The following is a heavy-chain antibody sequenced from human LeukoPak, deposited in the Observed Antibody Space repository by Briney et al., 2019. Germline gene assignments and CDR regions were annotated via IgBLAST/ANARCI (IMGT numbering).Heavy chain of an antibody. Sequence: SVKVSCKASGGTFSSYAISWVRQAPGQGLEWMGGIIPIFGTANYAQKFQGRVTITTDESTSTAYMELSSLRSEDTAVYYCARAVAGTRGRLLFDYWGQGTLVTVSS. CDR1: GGTFSSYA. D-gene: IGHD6-19*01. J-gene: IGHJ4*02. CDR3: ARAVAGTRGRLLFDY. V-gene: IGHV1-69*05. CDR2: IIPIFGTA.